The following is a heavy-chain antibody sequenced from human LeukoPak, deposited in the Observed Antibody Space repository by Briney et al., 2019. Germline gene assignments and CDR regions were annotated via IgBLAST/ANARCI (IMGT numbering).Heavy chain of an antibody. D-gene: IGHD3-22*01. CDR1: GGTFSSYA. CDR3: ARGTYYYDSSGYFRHFDY. CDR2: IIPIFGTA. Sequence: ASVKLSCKASGGTFSSYAISWVRQAPGQGLEWMGGIIPIFGTANYAQKFQGRVTITADKSTSTAYMELSSLRSEDTAVYYCARGTYYYDSSGYFRHFDYWGQGTLVTVSS. J-gene: IGHJ4*02. V-gene: IGHV1-69*06.